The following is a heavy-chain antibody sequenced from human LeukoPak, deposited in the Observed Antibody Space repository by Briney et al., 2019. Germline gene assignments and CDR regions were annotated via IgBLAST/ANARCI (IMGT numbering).Heavy chain of an antibody. D-gene: IGHD6-19*01. V-gene: IGHV3-9*01. CDR3: ARAYKDRSLAGKKEFFQH. Sequence: GGSLRLSCAASGSTFDNYAMNWVRQVPGKGLEWISLISWNSGTIDYADSVKGRFTISRDNANNFLYLQMNSLRAEDTALYYCARAYKDRSLAGKKEFFQHWGQGTLVTVSS. CDR2: ISWNSGTI. CDR1: GSTFDNYA. J-gene: IGHJ1*01.